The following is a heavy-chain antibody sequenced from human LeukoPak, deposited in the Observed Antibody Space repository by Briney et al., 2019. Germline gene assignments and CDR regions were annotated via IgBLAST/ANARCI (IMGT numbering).Heavy chain of an antibody. CDR3: ARDLSPDAFDI. D-gene: IGHD3-16*02. V-gene: IGHV3-23*01. Sequence: GGSLRLSCSVSGLIFYTYAMSWVRKAPGKGLEWVSAISGRGGRTHYTDSVKGRFTLSRDNAKNPLYLQMNSLRAEDTAVYYCARDLSPDAFDIWGQGTMVTVSS. CDR2: ISGRGGRT. J-gene: IGHJ3*02. CDR1: GLIFYTYA.